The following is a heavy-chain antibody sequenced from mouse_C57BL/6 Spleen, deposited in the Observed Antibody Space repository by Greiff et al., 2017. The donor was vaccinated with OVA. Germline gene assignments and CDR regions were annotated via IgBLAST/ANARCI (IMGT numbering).Heavy chain of an antibody. J-gene: IGHJ4*01. V-gene: IGHV5-6*01. CDR2: ISSGGSYT. CDR3: ARHDITTVVATNYYAMDY. CDR1: GFTFSSYG. Sequence: EVKVVESGGDLVKPGGSLKLSCAASGFTFSSYGMSWVRQTPDKRLEWVATISSGGSYTYYPASVKGRFTISRDNAKNTLYLQMSSLKSEDTAMYYCARHDITTVVATNYYAMDYWGQGTSVTVSS. D-gene: IGHD1-1*01.